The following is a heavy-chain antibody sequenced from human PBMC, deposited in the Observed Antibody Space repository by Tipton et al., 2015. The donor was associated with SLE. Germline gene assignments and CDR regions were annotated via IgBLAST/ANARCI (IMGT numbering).Heavy chain of an antibody. D-gene: IGHD2-21*01. CDR2: IWYDRSNK. V-gene: IGHV3-33*06. CDR3: AKDRGYGGAFFDY. J-gene: IGHJ4*02. CDR1: GFTFSNYG. Sequence: SGFTFSNYGMHWVRQAPGKGLEWVAVIWYDRSNKYYADSVKGRLTISRDNSKNTLYLQMNSLRAEDTAVYYCAKDRGYGGAFFDYWGQGTLVTVSS.